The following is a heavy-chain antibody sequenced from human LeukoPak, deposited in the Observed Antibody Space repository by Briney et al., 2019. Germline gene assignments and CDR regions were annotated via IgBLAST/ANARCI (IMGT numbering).Heavy chain of an antibody. V-gene: IGHV3-30*02. CDR1: GFTFSSYG. D-gene: IGHD1-26*01. CDR3: AKDPQKWESYFDY. J-gene: IGHJ4*02. Sequence: QPGGSLRLSCAASGFTFSSYGMHWVRQAPGKGLEWVALIRYDGSNKYYADSVKGRFTISRDNSKNTLYLQMNSLRAEDTAVYYCAKDPQKWESYFDYWGQGTLVTVSS. CDR2: IRYDGSNK.